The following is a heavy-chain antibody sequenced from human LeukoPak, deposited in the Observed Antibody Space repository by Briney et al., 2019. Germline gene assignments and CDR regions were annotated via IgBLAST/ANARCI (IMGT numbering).Heavy chain of an antibody. Sequence: SETLSLTCTVSGGSISSGDYYWSWIRQPPGKGREWIGYIYYSGSTYYNPSLKSRVTISVDTSKNQFSLKLSSVTAADTAVYYCARDLDSGRGNDYWGQGTLVTVSS. V-gene: IGHV4-30-4*01. CDR3: ARDLDSGRGNDY. CDR1: GGSISSGDYY. J-gene: IGHJ4*02. D-gene: IGHD5-12*01. CDR2: IYYSGST.